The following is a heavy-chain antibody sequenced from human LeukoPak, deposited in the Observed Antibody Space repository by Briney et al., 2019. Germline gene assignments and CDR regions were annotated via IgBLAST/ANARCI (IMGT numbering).Heavy chain of an antibody. CDR2: IIPIFGTA. D-gene: IGHD3-9*01. V-gene: IGHV1-69*06. Sequence: SVNVSCKASGGTFSSYAISWVRQAPGQGLEWMGGIIPIFGTANSAQKFQGRVTITSDKSTSTAYMELSILRSEDSAVYYCARENYDILTGNAVDIWGQGAMVTVSS. CDR3: ARENYDILTGNAVDI. J-gene: IGHJ3*02. CDR1: GGTFSSYA.